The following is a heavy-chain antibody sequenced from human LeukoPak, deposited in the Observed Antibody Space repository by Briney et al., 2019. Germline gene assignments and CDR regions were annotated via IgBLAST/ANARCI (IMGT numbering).Heavy chain of an antibody. CDR1: GFTFDDYA. D-gene: IGHD4-17*01. V-gene: IGHV3-9*03. CDR2: ISWNSGSI. J-gene: IGHJ4*02. CDR3: AKDRYGDYAYSGFDY. Sequence: PGGSLRLSCAASGFTFDDYAMHWVRQAPGKGLEWVSGISWNSGSIGYADSLKGRFTISRDNAKNSLYLQMNSLRAEDMALYYCAKDRYGDYAYSGFDYWGQGTLVTVSS.